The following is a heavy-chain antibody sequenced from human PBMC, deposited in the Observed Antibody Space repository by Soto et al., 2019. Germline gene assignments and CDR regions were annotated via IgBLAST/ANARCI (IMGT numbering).Heavy chain of an antibody. V-gene: IGHV3-23*01. CDR1: GFTFND. Sequence: EVQVLESGGGLVQPGGSLRLSCSASGFTFNDINWVRQAPGKGLEWISRITGGGHTDYVDSVKGRFTISRDNSKNTGYLQMNSLRVDDTAVYYCVNDRSGWGSFDIWGQGTVVTVSS. CDR3: VNDRSGWGSFDI. CDR2: ITGGGHT. J-gene: IGHJ3*02. D-gene: IGHD3-16*01.